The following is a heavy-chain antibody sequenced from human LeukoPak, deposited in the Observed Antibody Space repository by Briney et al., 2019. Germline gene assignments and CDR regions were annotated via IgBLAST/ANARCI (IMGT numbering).Heavy chain of an antibody. Sequence: ASVKVSCKASGYTFTGYYMHGVRQAPGQGREGMGWINPNRDGTNYAQKFQGRVTMTRDTSISTDYMELSRLRSDDTAVYYCAIGVIGAAGYDYWGQGTLVTVSS. CDR1: GYTFTGYY. CDR2: INPNRDGT. V-gene: IGHV1-2*02. CDR3: AIGVIGAAGYDY. D-gene: IGHD6-13*01. J-gene: IGHJ4*02.